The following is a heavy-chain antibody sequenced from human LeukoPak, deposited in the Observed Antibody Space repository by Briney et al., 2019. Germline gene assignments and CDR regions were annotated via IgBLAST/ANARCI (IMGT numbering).Heavy chain of an antibody. CDR3: ARDRSGSYYGFDY. CDR2: INPSGGGT. J-gene: IGHJ4*02. V-gene: IGHV1-46*01. CDR1: GYTFTTYY. Sequence: ASVKVSCKASGYTFTTYYIHWVRQAPGQGLEWMGIINPSGGGTSYAQKFQGRVTVTMDTSTSIVYMEVSSLRSEDTAVYYCARDRSGSYYGFDYWGQGTLVTVSS. D-gene: IGHD1-26*01.